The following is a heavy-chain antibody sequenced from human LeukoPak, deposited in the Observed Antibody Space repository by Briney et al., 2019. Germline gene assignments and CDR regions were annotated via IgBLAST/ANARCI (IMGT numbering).Heavy chain of an antibody. CDR3: ARGYCSGGSCYYYMDV. V-gene: IGHV3-21*01. J-gene: IGHJ6*03. Sequence: GGSLRLSCAASGFTFSSYSVNWVRQAPGKGLEWVSCISSSSSYIYYADSVKGRFTISRDNAKNSLYLQMNSLRAEDTAVYYCARGYCSGGSCYYYMDVWGKGTTVTVSS. CDR2: ISSSSSYI. CDR1: GFTFSSYS. D-gene: IGHD2-15*01.